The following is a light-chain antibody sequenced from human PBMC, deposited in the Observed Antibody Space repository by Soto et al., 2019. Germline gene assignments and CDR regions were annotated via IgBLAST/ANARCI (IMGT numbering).Light chain of an antibody. V-gene: IGLV2-14*01. CDR3: TSYTSSSTPYV. CDR2: DVS. Sequence: QSDLTQPAYVSGSPGQPNTISCAVTSIHFGGYTYVSWYQQHPGKAPKPMIYDVSNRPSGVSNRFSGSKSGNTASLTISGLQAEDEADYYCTSYTSSSTPYVFGGGTKVTVL. CDR1: SIHFGGYTY. J-gene: IGLJ1*01.